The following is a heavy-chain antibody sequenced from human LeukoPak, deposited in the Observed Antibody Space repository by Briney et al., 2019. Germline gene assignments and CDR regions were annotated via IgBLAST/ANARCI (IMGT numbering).Heavy chain of an antibody. CDR1: GFTFSSYS. J-gene: IGHJ5*02. Sequence: GGSLRLSCAASGFTFSSYSMNWVRQAPGKGLEWVSSISSSSSSYIYYADSVKGRFTISRDNAKNSLYLQMNSLRAEDTAVYYCAAWQPIDSDREHNWFDPWGQGTLVTVSS. D-gene: IGHD3-9*01. V-gene: IGHV3-21*01. CDR2: ISSSSSSYI. CDR3: AAWQPIDSDREHNWFDP.